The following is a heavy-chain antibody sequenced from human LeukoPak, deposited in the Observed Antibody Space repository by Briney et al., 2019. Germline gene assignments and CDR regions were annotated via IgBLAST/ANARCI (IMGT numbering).Heavy chain of an antibody. CDR3: ARVSPAGSYIDY. CDR1: GYTFTSYY. D-gene: IGHD1-26*01. CDR2: INPSGGST. V-gene: IGHV1-46*01. Sequence: ASVKVSCKASGYTFTSYYMHWVRQAPGQGLEWMGIINPSGGSTSYAQKFQGRVTITADKSTSTAYMELSSLRSEDTAVYYCARVSPAGSYIDYWGQGTLVTVSS. J-gene: IGHJ4*02.